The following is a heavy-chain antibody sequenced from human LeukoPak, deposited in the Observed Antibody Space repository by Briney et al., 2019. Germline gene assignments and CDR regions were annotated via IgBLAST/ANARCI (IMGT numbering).Heavy chain of an antibody. Sequence: ASVKVSCKASGDTFSSYAISWVRQAPGQGLEWMGGIIPIFGTANYAQKFQGRVTITADESTSTAYMELSSLRSEDTAVYYCTLVEMATIFPDYWGQGTLVTVSS. V-gene: IGHV1-69*13. CDR1: GDTFSSYA. D-gene: IGHD5-24*01. CDR3: TLVEMATIFPDY. J-gene: IGHJ4*02. CDR2: IIPIFGTA.